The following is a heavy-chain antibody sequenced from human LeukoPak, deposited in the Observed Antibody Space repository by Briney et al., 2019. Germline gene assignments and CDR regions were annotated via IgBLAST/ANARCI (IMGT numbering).Heavy chain of an antibody. CDR3: AAGTAADF. CDR2: ISSSSSYT. Sequence: KPGGSLRLSCVVSGIPFSDYYMDWIRQAPGKGLEWISYISSSSSYTDYADSVKGRFTISRDNAKSALYLQMNSLRLEDTAAYYCAAGTAADFWGQGTLVTVSS. J-gene: IGHJ4*02. V-gene: IGHV3-11*03. CDR1: GIPFSDYY. D-gene: IGHD6-13*01.